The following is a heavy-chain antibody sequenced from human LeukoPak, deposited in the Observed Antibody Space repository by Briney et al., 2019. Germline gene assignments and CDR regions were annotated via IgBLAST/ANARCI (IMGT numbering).Heavy chain of an antibody. CDR1: GFTFSSYS. V-gene: IGHV3-21*01. D-gene: IGHD5-18*01. CDR3: AKAPPNALQLWSQGRDYYCMDV. CDR2: ISSSSSYI. Sequence: GGSLRLSCAASGFTFSSYSMNWVRQAPGKGLEWVSSISSSSSYIYYADSVKGRFTISRDNAKNSLYLQMNSLRAEDTAVYYCAKAPPNALQLWSQGRDYYCMDVWGKGTTVTVSS. J-gene: IGHJ6*03.